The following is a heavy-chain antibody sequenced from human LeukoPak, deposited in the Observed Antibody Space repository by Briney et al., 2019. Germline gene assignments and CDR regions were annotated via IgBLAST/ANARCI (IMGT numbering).Heavy chain of an antibody. J-gene: IGHJ4*02. Sequence: PGGSLRLSCVASGFTFSSYSMNWVRQAPGKGLEWVSGISWNSGSIGYADSVKGRFTISRDNAKNSLYLQMNSLRAEDTALYYCAKDLISYGDYRSFDYWGQGTLVTVSS. D-gene: IGHD4-17*01. CDR3: AKDLISYGDYRSFDY. V-gene: IGHV3-9*01. CDR2: ISWNSGSI. CDR1: GFTFSSYS.